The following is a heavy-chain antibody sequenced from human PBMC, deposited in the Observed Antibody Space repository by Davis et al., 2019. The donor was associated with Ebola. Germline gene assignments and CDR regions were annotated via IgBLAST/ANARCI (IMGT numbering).Heavy chain of an antibody. J-gene: IGHJ3*02. CDR1: GFTVSSHY. CDR3: ARGGVEMATISFAFDI. D-gene: IGHD5-24*01. V-gene: IGHV3-21*01. Sequence: GGSLRLSCAASGFTVSSHYMNWVRQAPGKGLEWVSSISTSSSYIYYADSVKGRFTISRDNAKNSLYLRMNGLRAEDTAVYYCARGGVEMATISFAFDIWGQGTMVTVSS. CDR2: ISTSSSYI.